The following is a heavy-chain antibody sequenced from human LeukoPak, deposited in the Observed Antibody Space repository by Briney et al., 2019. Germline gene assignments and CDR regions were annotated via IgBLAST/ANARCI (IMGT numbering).Heavy chain of an antibody. J-gene: IGHJ6*03. D-gene: IGHD3-22*01. V-gene: IGHV4-39*01. CDR2: IYYSGST. Sequence: SETLSLTCTVSGGSISSSSYYWGWIRQPPGKGLEWIGSIYYSGSTYYNPSLKSRVTISVGTSKNQFSLKLSSVTAADTAVYYCARRYYDSSGYYYYYYMDVWGKGTTVTVSS. CDR3: ARRYYDSSGYYYYYYMDV. CDR1: GGSISSSSYY.